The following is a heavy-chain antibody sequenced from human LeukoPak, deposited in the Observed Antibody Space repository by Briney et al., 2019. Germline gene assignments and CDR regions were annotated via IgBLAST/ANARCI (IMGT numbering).Heavy chain of an antibody. D-gene: IGHD3-10*01. V-gene: IGHV1-8*02. CDR3: ARAIRKKLWFGELADYYYYYMDV. J-gene: IGHJ6*03. CDR1: GYTFTGYY. CDR2: MNPNSGNT. Sequence: ASVKVSCKASGYTFTGYYMHWVRQAPGQGLEWMGWMNPNSGNTGYAQKFQGRVTMTRNTSISTAYMELSSLRSEDTAVYYCARAIRKKLWFGELADYYYYYMDVWGKGTTVTISS.